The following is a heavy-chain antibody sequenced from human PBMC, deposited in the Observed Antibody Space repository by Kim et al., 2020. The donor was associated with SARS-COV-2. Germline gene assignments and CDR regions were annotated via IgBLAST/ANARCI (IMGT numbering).Heavy chain of an antibody. Sequence: SETLSLTCTVSGGSVSSGGYYWSWIRQPPGKGLEWIGYIYYSGSTNYNPSLKSRVTISVDTSKNQFSLKLSSVTAADTAVYYCARDWKGEVAVAGIPVYNWFDPWGQGTLVTVSS. CDR2: IYYSGST. CDR3: ARDWKGEVAVAGIPVYNWFDP. V-gene: IGHV4-61*08. CDR1: GGSVSSGGYY. J-gene: IGHJ5*02. D-gene: IGHD6-19*01.